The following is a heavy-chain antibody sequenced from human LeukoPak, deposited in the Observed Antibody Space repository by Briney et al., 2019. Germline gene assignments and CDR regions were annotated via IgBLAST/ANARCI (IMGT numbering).Heavy chain of an antibody. Sequence: GGSLRLSCAASGFTFSSFWMHWVRQAPGKGLVWVSRISSVGSSTSYADSVKGRFTISRDNAKNTLYLQMNSLRAEDTAVYYCARERTSGWDAFDFWGQGTLVTVSS. V-gene: IGHV3-74*01. CDR3: ARERTSGWDAFDF. J-gene: IGHJ4*02. D-gene: IGHD6-19*01. CDR2: ISSVGSST. CDR1: GFTFSSFW.